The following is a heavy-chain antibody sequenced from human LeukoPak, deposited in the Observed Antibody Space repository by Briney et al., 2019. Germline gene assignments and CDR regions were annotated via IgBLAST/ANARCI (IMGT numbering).Heavy chain of an antibody. J-gene: IGHJ3*02. CDR2: ISGSGSST. V-gene: IGHV3-23*01. D-gene: IGHD1-26*01. CDR3: AKDRELSGSYFVLGYAFDI. Sequence: GGSLRLSCAASGFTFSSYAMSWVRQAPGKGLEWVSAISGSGSSTYYADSVKGRFTISRDNSKNTLYLQMNSLRAEDTAVYYCAKDRELSGSYFVLGYAFDIWGQGTMVTVSS. CDR1: GFTFSSYA.